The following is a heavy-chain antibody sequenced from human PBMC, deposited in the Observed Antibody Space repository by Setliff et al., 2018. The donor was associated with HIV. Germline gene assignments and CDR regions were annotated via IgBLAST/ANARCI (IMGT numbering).Heavy chain of an antibody. D-gene: IGHD3-10*01. CDR1: GGSISSSSYY. Sequence: PSETLSLTCTVSGGSISSSSYYWSWIRQHPGKGLEWIGYIYYSGSTYYNPSLKSRVTISGDTSKNHFSLILTSVTAADTAVYYCVRRTDYYGSGSESSFDYWGQGTLVTVSS. CDR3: VRRTDYYGSGSESSFDY. CDR2: IYYSGST. V-gene: IGHV4-31*03. J-gene: IGHJ4*02.